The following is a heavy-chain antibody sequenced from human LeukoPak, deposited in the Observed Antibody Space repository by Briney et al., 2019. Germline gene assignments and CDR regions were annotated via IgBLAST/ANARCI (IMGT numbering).Heavy chain of an antibody. Sequence: GGSLGLSCAASGFTFSSYAMSWVRQAPGKGLEWVSAISGSGGSTYYADSVKGRFTISRDNSKNTLYLQMNSLRAEDTAVYYCATHSSVYSSGWYYSWFDPWGQGTLVTVSS. D-gene: IGHD6-19*01. V-gene: IGHV3-23*01. J-gene: IGHJ5*02. CDR1: GFTFSSYA. CDR2: ISGSGGST. CDR3: ATHSSVYSSGWYYSWFDP.